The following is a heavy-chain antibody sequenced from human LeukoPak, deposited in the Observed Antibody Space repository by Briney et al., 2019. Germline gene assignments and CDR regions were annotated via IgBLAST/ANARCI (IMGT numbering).Heavy chain of an antibody. Sequence: LETLSLTCTVSGGSISSYYWSWIRQPPGKGPEWIGYIYYSGSTRYNPSLKSRVTISVDTSKNQISLKLGSVTAADTAVYYCARHDVAGATTDYFQHWGQGTLVTVSS. V-gene: IGHV4-59*08. CDR2: IYYSGST. CDR1: GGSISSYY. CDR3: ARHDVAGATTDYFQH. J-gene: IGHJ1*01. D-gene: IGHD1-26*01.